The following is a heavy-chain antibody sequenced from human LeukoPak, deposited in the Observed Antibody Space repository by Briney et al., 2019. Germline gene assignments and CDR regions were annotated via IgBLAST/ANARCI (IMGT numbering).Heavy chain of an antibody. J-gene: IGHJ6*03. Sequence: GESLKISCKGSGYSFTSYWIGWVRQMPRKGLGWMGIIYPGDAPPRSSPSFHGQVNLSADKSISTAYLQWSSLKASDTAMYYCARHGAYSSSPMDVWGKGTTVTVSS. CDR2: IYPGDAPP. CDR3: ARHGAYSSSPMDV. V-gene: IGHV5-51*01. CDR1: GYSFTSYW. D-gene: IGHD6-13*01.